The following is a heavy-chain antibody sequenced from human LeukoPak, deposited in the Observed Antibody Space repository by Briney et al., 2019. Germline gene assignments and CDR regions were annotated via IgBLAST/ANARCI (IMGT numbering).Heavy chain of an antibody. D-gene: IGHD6-19*01. CDR1: GFTFSSYS. V-gene: IGHV3-23*01. CDR3: AKRDNTGWYSLDY. J-gene: IGHJ4*02. Sequence: PGGSLRLSCAASGFTFSSYSMNWVRQAPGKGLEWVSSISHDATGTYYTDSVKGRCTISRDSSKNTLYLQMNSLRADDTAVYYCAKRDNTGWYSLDYWGQGTLVTVSS. CDR2: ISHDATGT.